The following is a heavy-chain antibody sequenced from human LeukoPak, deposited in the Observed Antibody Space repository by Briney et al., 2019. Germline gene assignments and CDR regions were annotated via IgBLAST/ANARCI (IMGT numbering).Heavy chain of an antibody. CDR1: GGSFSGYY. CDR3: ARGRNYYGSGRDHAFDI. CDR2: INHSGST. D-gene: IGHD3-10*01. Sequence: NASETLSLTCAVYGGSFSGYYWSWIRQPPGKGLEWIGEINHSGSTNYNPSLKSRVTISVDTSKNQFSLKLSSVTAADTAVYYCARGRNYYGSGRDHAFDIWGQGTMVTVSS. J-gene: IGHJ3*02. V-gene: IGHV4-34*01.